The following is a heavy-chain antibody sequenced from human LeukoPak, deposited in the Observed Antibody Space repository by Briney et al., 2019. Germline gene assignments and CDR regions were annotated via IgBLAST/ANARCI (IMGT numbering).Heavy chain of an antibody. Sequence: GGSLRLSCAASGFTFSSYWMHWVRQAPGKGLVWVSRINTVGSSTNYVDSVKGRFTSSRDNSKNTLYLQMNSLRAEDTAVYYCAKAVGFTVTTWFDYWGQGTLVTVSS. CDR1: GFTFSSYW. CDR2: INTVGSST. D-gene: IGHD4-17*01. V-gene: IGHV3-74*01. CDR3: AKAVGFTVTTWFDY. J-gene: IGHJ4*02.